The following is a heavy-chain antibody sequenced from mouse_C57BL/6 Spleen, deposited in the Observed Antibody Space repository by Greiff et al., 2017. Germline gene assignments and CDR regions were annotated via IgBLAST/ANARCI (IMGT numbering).Heavy chain of an antibody. Sequence: EVQLQQSGPELVKPGASVKISCKASGYTFTDYYMNWVKQSHGKSLEWIGDLNPNNGGTSYNQKFKGKATLTVDKSSSTAYMELRSLTSEDSAVYYCARSGYTYYAMDYWGQGTSVTVSS. J-gene: IGHJ4*01. CDR3: ARSGYTYYAMDY. CDR1: GYTFTDYY. D-gene: IGHD3-1*01. CDR2: LNPNNGGT. V-gene: IGHV1-26*01.